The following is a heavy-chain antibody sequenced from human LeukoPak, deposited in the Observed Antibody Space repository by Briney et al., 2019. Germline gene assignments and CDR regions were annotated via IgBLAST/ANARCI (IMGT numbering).Heavy chain of an antibody. D-gene: IGHD2-15*01. V-gene: IGHV3-23*01. Sequence: GGSLRLSCAASGFTFSTYAMSWVRQAPGRGLEWVSTITSSGGTTFYADSVKGRFTISRDNSKNTLYLQINSLGVEDTAVYYCAKRSEYYVDYWGQGTLVTVSS. CDR2: ITSSGGTT. CDR3: AKRSEYYVDY. CDR1: GFTFSTYA. J-gene: IGHJ4*02.